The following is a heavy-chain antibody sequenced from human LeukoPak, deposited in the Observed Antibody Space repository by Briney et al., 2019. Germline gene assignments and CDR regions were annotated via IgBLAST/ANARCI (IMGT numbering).Heavy chain of an antibody. J-gene: IGHJ4*02. D-gene: IGHD5-18*01. CDR3: ARDAADMDTAMVFDY. V-gene: IGHV3-48*04. CDR2: ISSSSSTI. CDR1: GCAFSSYS. Sequence: TGGSLRLSCAASGCAFSSYSMNWVRQVPGKGLEWVSYISSSSSTIYYADSVKGRFTISRDNAKNSLYLQMNSLRAEDTAVYYCARDAADMDTAMVFDYWGQGTLVTVSS.